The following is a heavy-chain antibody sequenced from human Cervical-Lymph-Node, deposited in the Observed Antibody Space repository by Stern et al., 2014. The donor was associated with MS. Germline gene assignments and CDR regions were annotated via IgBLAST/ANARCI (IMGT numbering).Heavy chain of an antibody. CDR2: ISYDGSNK. J-gene: IGHJ4*02. CDR3: ARDLEMATNSAFDY. D-gene: IGHD5-24*01. V-gene: IGHV3-30*01. Sequence: QVQLVESGGGVVQPGRSLRLSCAASGFTFSSYAMHWVRQAPGQGLERVAVISYDGSNKYYADTVKGRFTISRDNSKNTLYLQMNSLRAEDTAVYYCARDLEMATNSAFDYWGQGTLVTVSS. CDR1: GFTFSSYA.